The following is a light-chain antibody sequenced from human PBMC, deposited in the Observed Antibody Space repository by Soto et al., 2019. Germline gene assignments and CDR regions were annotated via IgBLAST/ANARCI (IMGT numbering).Light chain of an antibody. Sequence: QSVLTQPPSASGSPGQSVAISCTGTSSDVGGYNYVSWYQQHPVKAPKLMIYEVNKRPSGVPDRFSGSKSGNTASLTVSGLQAEDEADYYCSSYSASSNVFGTGTKVTV. J-gene: IGLJ1*01. CDR2: EVN. V-gene: IGLV2-8*01. CDR1: SSDVGGYNY. CDR3: SSYSASSNV.